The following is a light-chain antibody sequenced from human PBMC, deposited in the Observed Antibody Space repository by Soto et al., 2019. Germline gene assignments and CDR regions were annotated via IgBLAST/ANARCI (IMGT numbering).Light chain of an antibody. J-gene: IGKJ1*01. V-gene: IGKV3-20*01. CDR1: QSVRSNF. Sequence: VLPQSPGTMSLSPGERATLSCRASQSVRSNFLAWYQQKPGQAPRLLIYGASNRATGIPDRFSGSGSGTDFTLTITRLEPEDFAMYYCQRYDSLRTFGQGTKVDIK. CDR3: QRYDSLRT. CDR2: GAS.